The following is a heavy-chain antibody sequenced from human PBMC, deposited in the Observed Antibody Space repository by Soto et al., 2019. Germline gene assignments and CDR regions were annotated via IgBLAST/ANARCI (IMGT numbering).Heavy chain of an antibody. J-gene: IGHJ4*02. V-gene: IGHV2-5*02. CDR2: IYWDDDK. Sequence: QITLKESGPTLVKPTQTLTLTCTFSGFSLSTSGVGVGWIRQPPGKALEWLALIYWDDDKRYSPSLKSRLTITKDTSKIQVVLTMTNMDPVDTATYYCARHTGRKVRGVIDYWGQGTLVTDFS. CDR3: ARHTGRKVRGVIDY. CDR1: GFSLSTSGVG. D-gene: IGHD3-10*01.